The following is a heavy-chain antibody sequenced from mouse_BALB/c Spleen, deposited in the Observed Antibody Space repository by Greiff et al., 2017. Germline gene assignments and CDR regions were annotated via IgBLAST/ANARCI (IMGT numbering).Heavy chain of an antibody. V-gene: IGHV14-1*02. CDR2: IDPENGNT. Sequence: VQLKQSGAELVRPGALVKLSCKASGFNIKDYYMHWVKQRPEQGLEWIGWIDPENGNTIYDPKFQGKASITADTSSNTAYLQLSSLTSEDTAVYYCARGGYTWFAYWGQGTLVTVSA. CDR1: GFNIKDYY. CDR3: ARGGYTWFAY. D-gene: IGHD2-14*01. J-gene: IGHJ3*01.